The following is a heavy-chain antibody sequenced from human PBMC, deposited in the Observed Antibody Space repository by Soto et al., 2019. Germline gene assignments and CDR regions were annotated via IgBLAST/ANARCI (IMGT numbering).Heavy chain of an antibody. J-gene: IGHJ4*02. Sequence: SETLSLTCTVSGGSISSYYWSWIRQPPGKGLEWIGYIYYSGSTNYNPSLKSRVTISVDTSKNQFSLKLSSLTAADTAVYYCARTRDGYHFDYWGQGTLVTVSS. CDR2: IYYSGST. D-gene: IGHD5-12*01. V-gene: IGHV4-59*01. CDR3: ARTRDGYHFDY. CDR1: GGSISSYY.